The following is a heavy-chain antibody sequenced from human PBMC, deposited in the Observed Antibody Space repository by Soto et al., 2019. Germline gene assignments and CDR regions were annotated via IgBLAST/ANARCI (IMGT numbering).Heavy chain of an antibody. CDR1: GFTFSSYG. CDR3: AKDGFAGAIDC. CDR2: ISGSGTNI. V-gene: IGHV3-23*01. J-gene: IGHJ4*02. D-gene: IGHD3-10*01. Sequence: EVELLESGGGLAQPGGSLRLSCAASGFTFSSYGMHWVRQAPGRGLEWVSTISGSGTNIYYAASVEGRFTISRDNTQNTLSLQMNSLRVEDAAKYFCAKDGFAGAIDCWGQGTLVTVSS.